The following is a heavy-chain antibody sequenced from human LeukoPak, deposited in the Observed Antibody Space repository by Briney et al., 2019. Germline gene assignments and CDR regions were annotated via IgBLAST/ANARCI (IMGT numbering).Heavy chain of an antibody. D-gene: IGHD4-17*01. J-gene: IGHJ3*02. CDR1: GFTFSSYT. CDR3: ARGDYGDDHAFDI. CDR2: IIRGSGYI. V-gene: IGHV3-21*01. Sequence: GGSLRLSCAASGFTFSSYTMNWVRQAPGKGLEWVSSIIRGSGYIYYADSVKGRFTISRENPKNSLYLQMNSLRAEDTAVYYCARGDYGDDHAFDIWGQGTMVTVSS.